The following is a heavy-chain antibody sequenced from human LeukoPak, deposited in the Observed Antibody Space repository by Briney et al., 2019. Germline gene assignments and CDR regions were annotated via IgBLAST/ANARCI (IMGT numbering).Heavy chain of an antibody. J-gene: IGHJ4*02. V-gene: IGHV4-39*01. CDR1: GGSISSSSYY. Sequence: PSEALSLTCTVSGGSISSSSYYWGWIRQPPGKGLERIGSIYYSGSTYYNPSLKSRVTISVDTSKNQFSLKLSSVTAADTAVYYCASKGATYSSSWYYFDYWGQGTLVTVSS. CDR2: IYYSGST. D-gene: IGHD6-13*01. CDR3: ASKGATYSSSWYYFDY.